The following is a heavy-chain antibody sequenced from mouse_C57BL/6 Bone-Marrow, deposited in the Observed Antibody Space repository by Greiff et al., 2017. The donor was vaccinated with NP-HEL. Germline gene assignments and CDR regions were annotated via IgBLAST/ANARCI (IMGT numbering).Heavy chain of an antibody. CDR3: ARKEDYYYYYAMDY. Sequence: EVQLQQSGPELVKPGASVKISCKASGYTFTDYYMNWVKQSHGKSLEWIGDINPNNGGTSYNQKFKGKATLTVDKSSSTAYMELRSLTSEDSAVYYCARKEDYYYYYAMDYWGQGTSVTVSS. V-gene: IGHV1-26*01. CDR2: INPNNGGT. CDR1: GYTFTDYY. J-gene: IGHJ4*01. D-gene: IGHD1-1*01.